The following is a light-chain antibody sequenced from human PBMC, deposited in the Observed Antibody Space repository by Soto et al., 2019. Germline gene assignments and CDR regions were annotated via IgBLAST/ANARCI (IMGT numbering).Light chain of an antibody. CDR1: SSNIGNNY. V-gene: IGLV1-51*01. CDR3: GTWDSSLSVVV. CDR2: DNN. Sequence: QCVLTQPPSVSAAPGQKVTISCSGSSSNIGNNYVSWYQQLPGTAPKLLIYDNNKRPSGIPDRFSSSKSGTSATLGITGLQTGDEADYYCGTWDSSLSVVVFGGGTKLTVL. J-gene: IGLJ2*01.